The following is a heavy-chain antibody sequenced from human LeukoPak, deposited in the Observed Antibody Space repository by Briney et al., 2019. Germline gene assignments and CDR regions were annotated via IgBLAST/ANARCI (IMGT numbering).Heavy chain of an antibody. J-gene: IGHJ3*01. CDR3: ARHMSVTYDAFDL. CDR1: GGSISTYY. V-gene: IGHV4-59*08. CDR2: VFYSGGT. D-gene: IGHD2-21*02. Sequence: SETLSLTCTVSGGSISTYYWSWIRQSPGKGLEWIGYVFYSGGTLYNPSLESRVTISVDTSKTHFSLELTSVTAADTAVYYCARHMSVTYDAFDLWGRGTMVTVSS.